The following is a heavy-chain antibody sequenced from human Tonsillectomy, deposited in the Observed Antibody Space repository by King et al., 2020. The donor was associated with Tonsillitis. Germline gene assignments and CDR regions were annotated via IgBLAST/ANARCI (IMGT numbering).Heavy chain of an antibody. CDR1: GFTFSRYW. CDR3: ATEGGRSGSGY. D-gene: IGHD3-10*01. Sequence: VQLVESGGGLVQPGGSLRLSCAVSGFTFSRYWMSWVRQAPGKGLEWGANIKEDGIDKHYVDSVKGRFTISRDNAKNSLFLQMNSLRAEDTAVYYCATEGGRSGSGYWGQGTLVTVSS. CDR2: IKEDGIDK. V-gene: IGHV3-7*01. J-gene: IGHJ4*02.